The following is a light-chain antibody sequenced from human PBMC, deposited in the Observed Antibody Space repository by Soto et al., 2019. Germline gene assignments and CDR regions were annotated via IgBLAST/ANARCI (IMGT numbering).Light chain of an antibody. Sequence: EIVLTQSPGTLSLSPGERAILSCRASQSVSSNYLAWYQRKPGQAPRLLIYGASSRAIDIPNRFSGSGSGTDFTLTITRLEPEDFAVYYCQQYGSSPPTFGQGTTVEI. V-gene: IGKV3-20*01. CDR2: GAS. CDR3: QQYGSSPPT. J-gene: IGKJ1*01. CDR1: QSVSSNY.